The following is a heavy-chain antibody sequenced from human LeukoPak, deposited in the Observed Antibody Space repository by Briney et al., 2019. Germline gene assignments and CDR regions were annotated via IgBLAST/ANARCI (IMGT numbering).Heavy chain of an antibody. V-gene: IGHV1-69*13. D-gene: IGHD3-10*01. CDR1: GGTFSSDA. Sequence: SVKVSCKASGGTFSSDAISWVRQAPGQGLEWMGGIIPIFGSANYAQKFQGRVTITADESTSTAYMELSSLRSEDTAVYYCARNGFGELKNWFDPWGQGTLVTVSS. CDR2: IIPIFGSA. CDR3: ARNGFGELKNWFDP. J-gene: IGHJ5*02.